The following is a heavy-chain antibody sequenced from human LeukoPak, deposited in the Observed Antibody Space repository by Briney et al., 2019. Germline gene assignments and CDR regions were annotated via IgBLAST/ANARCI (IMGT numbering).Heavy chain of an antibody. J-gene: IGHJ3*02. CDR3: AKGRYYDSSGYLADAFDI. CDR1: RFTFSSYS. CDR2: ISSRSSTI. V-gene: IGHV3-48*01. Sequence: SGGSLRLSCAASRFTFSSYSMNWVRQAPGKGLEWVSYISSRSSTIYYADSVKGRFTISRDNAKNSLYLQMNSLRAEDTALYYCAKGRYYDSSGYLADAFDIWGQGTMVTVSS. D-gene: IGHD3-22*01.